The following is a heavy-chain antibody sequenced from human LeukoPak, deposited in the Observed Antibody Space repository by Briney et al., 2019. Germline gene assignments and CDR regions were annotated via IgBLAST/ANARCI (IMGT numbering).Heavy chain of an antibody. D-gene: IGHD6-19*01. Sequence: GGSLRLSCAASGFTSSSYGMHWVRQAPGKGLEWVAFIRYDGSNKYYADSVKGRFTISRDNSKNTLYLQMNSLRAEDTAVYYCAKAPPGIAVAGLDYWGQGTLVTVSS. CDR3: AKAPPGIAVAGLDY. V-gene: IGHV3-30*02. CDR1: GFTSSSYG. J-gene: IGHJ4*02. CDR2: IRYDGSNK.